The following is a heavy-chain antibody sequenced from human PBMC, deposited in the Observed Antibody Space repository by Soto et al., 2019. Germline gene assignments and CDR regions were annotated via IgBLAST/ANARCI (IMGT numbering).Heavy chain of an antibody. D-gene: IGHD3-10*01. V-gene: IGHV1-69*01. CDR1: RGTFSSNS. J-gene: IGHJ4*02. CDR2: IIPTFGAA. Sequence: QVQLVQSGAEVRKPGSSVKVSCKASRGTFSSNSFSWVRQAPGQGFEYMGGIIPTFGAANYAQRFKARVTFTEVESTTTVYMELSSLNPEDAAVYACATPSYGHVFLLDFWGQGTLVTVSS. CDR3: ATPSYGHVFLLDF.